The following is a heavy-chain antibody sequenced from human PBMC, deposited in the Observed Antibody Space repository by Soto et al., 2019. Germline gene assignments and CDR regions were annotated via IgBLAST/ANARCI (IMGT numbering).Heavy chain of an antibody. CDR2: ISYDGNNK. CDR3: SRAGCDGGTCYTLVGLRYGMDV. J-gene: IGHJ6*02. D-gene: IGHD2-15*01. Sequence: QVQLVESGGGVVQPGRSLRLSCAASGFTFSNYAMYWVRRAPGKGLEWVAVISYDGNNKYYADSVKGGFTISRDNSKNTLNLNMNSLRAEDTAVYYCSRAGCDGGTCYTLVGLRYGMDVWGQVNTVTVAS. CDR1: GFTFSNYA. V-gene: IGHV3-30-3*01.